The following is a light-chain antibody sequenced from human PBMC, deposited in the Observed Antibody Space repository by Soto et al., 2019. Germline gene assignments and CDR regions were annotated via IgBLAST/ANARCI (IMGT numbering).Light chain of an antibody. CDR3: QQYNSYSWT. CDR1: QSISSW. J-gene: IGKJ1*01. V-gene: IGKV1-5*01. Sequence: DIQMTQSPSTLSASLGDRVTITCLASQSISSWLAWYQQKPGKAPKLLIYDASSLESGVPSRFSGSGSGTEFTLTISSLQPDDFATYYCQQYNSYSWTFGQGTKVDTK. CDR2: DAS.